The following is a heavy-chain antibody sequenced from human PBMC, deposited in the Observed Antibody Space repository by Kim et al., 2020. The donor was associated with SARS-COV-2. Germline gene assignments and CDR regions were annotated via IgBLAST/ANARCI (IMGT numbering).Heavy chain of an antibody. D-gene: IGHD4-17*01. V-gene: IGHV4-39*02. Sequence: GSTYYNPSLKSRVTISVDTSKNQFSLKLSSVTAADTAVYYCARDYGDSDYWGQGTLVTVSS. J-gene: IGHJ4*02. CDR2: GST. CDR3: ARDYGDSDY.